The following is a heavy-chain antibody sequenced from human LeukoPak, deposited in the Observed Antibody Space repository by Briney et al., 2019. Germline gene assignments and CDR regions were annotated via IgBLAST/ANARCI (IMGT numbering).Heavy chain of an antibody. V-gene: IGHV3-21*01. CDR3: AGGYSSSWRGYYYGMDV. D-gene: IGHD6-13*01. CDR2: ISSSSSYI. J-gene: IGHJ6*02. Sequence: GGSLRLSCAASGFTFSSYSMNWVRQAPGKGLEWVSSISSSSSYIYYADSVKGRFTISRDNAKNSLYLQMNSLRAEDTAVYYCAGGYSSSWRGYYYGMDVWGQGTTVTVSS. CDR1: GFTFSSYS.